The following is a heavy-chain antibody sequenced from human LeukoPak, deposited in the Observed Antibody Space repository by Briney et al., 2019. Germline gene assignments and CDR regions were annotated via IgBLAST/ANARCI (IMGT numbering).Heavy chain of an antibody. CDR1: GFTFDDYG. CDR2: INWNGGST. CDR3: ARRYYDFWSGYFQEGAFDI. Sequence: PGGSLRLSCAASGFTFDDYGMSWVRQAPGKGLEWVSGINWNGGSTGYADSVKGRFTISRDNAKNSLYLQMNSLRAEDTALYYCARRYYDFWSGYFQEGAFDIWGQGTMVIVSS. J-gene: IGHJ3*02. V-gene: IGHV3-20*04. D-gene: IGHD3-3*01.